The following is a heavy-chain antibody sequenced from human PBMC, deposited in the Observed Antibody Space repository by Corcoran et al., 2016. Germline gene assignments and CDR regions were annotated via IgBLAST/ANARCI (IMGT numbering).Heavy chain of an antibody. Sequence: QVQLVESGGGVVQPGRSLRLSCAASGFTFSSYGMHWVRQAPGKGLEWVAVISYDGSNKYYADSVKGRFTISSDNSKNTLYLQMNSLRAEETAVYYCAKLWGIDYYDSSGYSQWSPRDYWGQGTLVTVSS. CDR2: ISYDGSNK. V-gene: IGHV3-30*18. CDR3: AKLWGIDYYDSSGYSQWSPRDY. CDR1: GFTFSSYG. D-gene: IGHD3-22*01. J-gene: IGHJ4*02.